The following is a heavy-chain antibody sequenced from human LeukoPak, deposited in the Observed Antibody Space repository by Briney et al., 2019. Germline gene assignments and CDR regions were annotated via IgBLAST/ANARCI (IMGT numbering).Heavy chain of an antibody. CDR1: GFTFSTYA. Sequence: GGSLRLSCAASGFTFSTYAMDWVRQAPGKGLEWVSYLSSSSSYIYYADSVKGRFTISRDNAKNSLYLQMNSLRAEDTAVYYCAREWDYGDFTIDYWGQGTLVTVSS. V-gene: IGHV3-21*05. CDR2: LSSSSSYI. CDR3: AREWDYGDFTIDY. J-gene: IGHJ4*02. D-gene: IGHD4-17*01.